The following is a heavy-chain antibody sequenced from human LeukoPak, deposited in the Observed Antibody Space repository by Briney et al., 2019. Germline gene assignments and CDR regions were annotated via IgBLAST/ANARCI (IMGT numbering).Heavy chain of an antibody. D-gene: IGHD5-24*01. CDR1: GESFSGYY. CDR2: INHSGGT. Sequence: SETLSLTCAVYGESFSGYYWSWIRQPPGKGLEWIGEINHSGGTNYNPSLKSRVTISVDTSKNQFSLKLSSVTAADTAVYYCARGQMAAIYWGQGTLVTVSS. CDR3: ARGQMAAIY. V-gene: IGHV4-34*01. J-gene: IGHJ4*02.